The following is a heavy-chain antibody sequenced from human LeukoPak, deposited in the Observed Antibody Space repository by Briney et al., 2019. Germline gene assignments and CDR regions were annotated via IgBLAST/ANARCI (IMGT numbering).Heavy chain of an antibody. CDR1: GGTFSSYT. CDR3: AREGVVVTAIRAFDM. CDR2: IIPIFGTA. D-gene: IGHD2-21*02. Sequence: ASVKVSCKASGGTFSSYTISWVRQAPGQGLEWMGGIIPIFGTANYAQKFQGRVTITTDESTSTAYMELSSLRSEDTAVYYCAREGVVVTAIRAFDMWGQGTMVTVSS. V-gene: IGHV1-69*05. J-gene: IGHJ3*02.